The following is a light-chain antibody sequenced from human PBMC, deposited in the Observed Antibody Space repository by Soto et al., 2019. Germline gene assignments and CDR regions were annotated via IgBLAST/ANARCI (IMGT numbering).Light chain of an antibody. CDR2: DAY. CDR3: QQYDNMPLT. V-gene: IGKV1-33*01. Sequence: DIQMTQSPSALSASVGDRVTITCQASQDIGNYLNWYQQKPGKAPALLIYDAYTLETGVPSRFSGSGFGTDFSFTINSLQPEDIATYYWQQYDNMPLTFGGGTKLEIK. CDR1: QDIGNY. J-gene: IGKJ4*01.